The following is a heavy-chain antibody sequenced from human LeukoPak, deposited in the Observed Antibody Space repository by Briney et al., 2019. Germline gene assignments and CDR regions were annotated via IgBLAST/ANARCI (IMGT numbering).Heavy chain of an antibody. V-gene: IGHV4/OR15-8*01. CDR1: GGSIDSTNW. D-gene: IGHD3-16*02. Sequence: SETLSLTCDVSGGSIDSTNWWNWVRQPPGKGLEWIGEIHHDGRINYNPSLKSRVTLSVDKSKNQLSLRLNSVTAADTAMYYCARSHDHLWGNYPDYWGQGTLVTISS. J-gene: IGHJ4*02. CDR3: ARSHDHLWGNYPDY. CDR2: IHHDGRI.